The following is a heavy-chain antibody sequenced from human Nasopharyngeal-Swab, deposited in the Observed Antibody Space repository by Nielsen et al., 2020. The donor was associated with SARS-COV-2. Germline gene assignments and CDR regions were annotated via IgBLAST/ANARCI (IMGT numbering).Heavy chain of an antibody. Sequence: GGSLRLSCAASGFTFSSYWMHWVRQAPGKGLVWVSRINSDGSSTSYADSVKGRFIISRDNAKNTLYLQMNSLRAEDTAVYYCARPSGTHYYFDYWGQGTLVTVSS. CDR3: ARPSGTHYYFDY. CDR2: INSDGSST. D-gene: IGHD1-26*01. J-gene: IGHJ4*02. V-gene: IGHV3-74*01. CDR1: GFTFSSYW.